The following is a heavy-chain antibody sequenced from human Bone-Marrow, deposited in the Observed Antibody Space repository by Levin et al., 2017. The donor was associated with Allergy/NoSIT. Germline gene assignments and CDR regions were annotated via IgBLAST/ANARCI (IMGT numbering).Heavy chain of an antibody. V-gene: IGHV4-31*03. D-gene: IGHD3-3*01. Sequence: NASETLSLTCTVSGDSISRGNYYWSWIRSHPAKGLEWIGYIHNSGGIFSNPSLKSRLTISVDTSNNHFSLKLTSATAADTGVYYCATEGYYGFLGMDVWGQGTAVTVSS. J-gene: IGHJ6*02. CDR2: IHNSGGI. CDR3: ATEGYYGFLGMDV. CDR1: GDSISRGNYY.